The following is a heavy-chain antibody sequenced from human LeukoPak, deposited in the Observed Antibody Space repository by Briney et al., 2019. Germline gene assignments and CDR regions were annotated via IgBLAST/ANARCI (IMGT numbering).Heavy chain of an antibody. J-gene: IGHJ3*02. CDR2: IYYSGST. V-gene: IGHV4-61*05. CDR3: ARVSRGLGDAFDI. CDR1: GGSISSSSYY. D-gene: IGHD5/OR15-5a*01. Sequence: SETLSLTCTVSGGSISSSSYYWGWIRQPPGKGLEWIGYIYYSGSTNYNPSLKSRVTISVDTSKNQFSLKLSSVTAADTAVYYCARVSRGLGDAFDIWGQGTMVTVSS.